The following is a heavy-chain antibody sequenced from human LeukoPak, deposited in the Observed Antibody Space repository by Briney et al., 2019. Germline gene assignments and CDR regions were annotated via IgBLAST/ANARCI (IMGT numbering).Heavy chain of an antibody. V-gene: IGHV3-23*01. CDR1: GFTFSSYA. CDR3: AKDELTYYYGSGSYYTGGPFDY. J-gene: IGHJ4*02. Sequence: GGSLRLSCAASGFTFSSYAMSWVRQAPGKGLEWVSAISGSGGSTYYADSVKGRFTVSRDNSKNTLYLQMNSLRAEDTAVYYCAKDELTYYYGSGSYYTGGPFDYWGQGILVTVSS. CDR2: ISGSGGST. D-gene: IGHD3-10*01.